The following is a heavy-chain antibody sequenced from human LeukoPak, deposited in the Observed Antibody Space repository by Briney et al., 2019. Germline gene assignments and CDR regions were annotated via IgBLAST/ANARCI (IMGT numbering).Heavy chain of an antibody. V-gene: IGHV1-18*01. CDR3: ARDRHSDSGGYHFDP. D-gene: IGHD3-10*01. J-gene: IGHJ5*02. CDR1: GGTFSSYA. CDR2: ISSYNGDT. Sequence: ASVKVSCKASGGTFSSYAISWVRQAPGQRLEWMRWISSYNGDTNYAQKLQDRVTMTTATSTSTAYMELRGLRSDDTAVYYCARDRHSDSGGYHFDPWGQGTLVTVSS.